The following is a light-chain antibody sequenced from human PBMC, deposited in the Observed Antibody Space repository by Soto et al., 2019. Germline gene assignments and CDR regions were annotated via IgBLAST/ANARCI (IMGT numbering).Light chain of an antibody. CDR3: SSYAGSNNYV. Sequence: LTQPPSASGSPGQSVTISCTGTSSDVGGYNYVSWYQQHPGKAPKLMIYEVSKRPSGVPDRFSGSKSGNTASLTVSGLEAEDEADYYCSSYAGSNNYVFVTGTKVTV. CDR1: SSDVGGYNY. J-gene: IGLJ1*01. CDR2: EVS. V-gene: IGLV2-8*01.